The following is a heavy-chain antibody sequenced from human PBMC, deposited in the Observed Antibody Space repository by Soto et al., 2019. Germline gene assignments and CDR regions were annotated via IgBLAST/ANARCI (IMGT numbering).Heavy chain of an antibody. J-gene: IGHJ4*02. Sequence: PGGSLRLSCEASGFTFKESPMNWVRQAPGKGLEWVASISDTGASTRYAESVRGRLSISRDNSKNTLYLEINSLRGEDTAVYYCAKGRGSGWAWYFDNWGQGTLVTVSS. CDR1: GFTFKESP. CDR3: AKGRGSGWAWYFDN. CDR2: ISDTGAST. D-gene: IGHD6-19*01. V-gene: IGHV3-23*01.